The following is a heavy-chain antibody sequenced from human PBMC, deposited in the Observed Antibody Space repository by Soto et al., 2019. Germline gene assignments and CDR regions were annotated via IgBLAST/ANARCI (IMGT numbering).Heavy chain of an antibody. Sequence: ASVKVSCKASGYTFTSYGISWVRQAPGPGLEWMGWISAYNGNTNYAQKLQGRVTMTTDTSTSTAYMELRSLSSDDTAVYYCARDVCSSISCYPEYDYWGHGPHVNVS. J-gene: IGHJ4*01. D-gene: IGHD2-2*01. CDR3: ARDVCSSISCYPEYDY. CDR2: ISAYNGNT. V-gene: IGHV1-18*04. CDR1: GYTFTSYG.